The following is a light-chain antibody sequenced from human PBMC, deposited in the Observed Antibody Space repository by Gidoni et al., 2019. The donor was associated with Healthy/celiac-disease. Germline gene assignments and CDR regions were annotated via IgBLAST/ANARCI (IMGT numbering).Light chain of an antibody. CDR2: AAS. J-gene: IGKJ1*01. CDR3: QQSYSTPLWT. CDR1: QSISSY. Sequence: DIQMTQSPSSLSASAGDRVTITCRASQSISSYLNWYQQKPGKAPKLLIYAASSLQSGVPSRFSGSGSGTDFTLTISSLQPEDFATYYCQQSYSTPLWTFGQGTQVELK. V-gene: IGKV1-39*01.